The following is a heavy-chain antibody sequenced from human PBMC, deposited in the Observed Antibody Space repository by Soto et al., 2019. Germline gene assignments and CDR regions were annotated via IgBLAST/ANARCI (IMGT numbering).Heavy chain of an antibody. CDR2: ISGSGGST. CDR3: AKVLTAGGLDY. CDR1: GFTFDSYG. V-gene: IGHV3-23*01. D-gene: IGHD6-13*01. Sequence: VQLLESGGGLVQPGGSLRLSCAASGFTFDSYGMSWVRQAPGKGLEWVSSISGSGGSTYYADSVKGRFTISRDNSKNTLYLQMNSLSAEDTAVYFCAKVLTAGGLDYWCQGTLVTVSS. J-gene: IGHJ4*02.